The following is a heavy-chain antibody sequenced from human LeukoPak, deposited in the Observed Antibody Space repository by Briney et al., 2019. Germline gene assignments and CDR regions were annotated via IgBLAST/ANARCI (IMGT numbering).Heavy chain of an antibody. Sequence: GESLKISCKVSGYNFTTYWIGWVRQMPGKGLEWMGIIYPDDSDIRYSPSFQGQVTISVDKSISTAYLQWNSLKASDTAMYYCASPQYGSSGYDYWGQGTLVTVSS. CDR3: ASPQYGSSGYDY. D-gene: IGHD3-10*01. CDR2: IYPDDSDI. V-gene: IGHV5-51*01. J-gene: IGHJ4*02. CDR1: GYNFTTYW.